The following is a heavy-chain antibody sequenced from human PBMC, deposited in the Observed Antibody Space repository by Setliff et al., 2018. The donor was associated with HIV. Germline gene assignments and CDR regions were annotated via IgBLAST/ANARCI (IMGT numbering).Heavy chain of an antibody. CDR3: TRRRRAPGIEDLEAY. CDR1: GYSFSDYW. Sequence: GESLKISCKASGYSFSDYWIGWVRQMPGKGLEWIGVIYPGDSTIRYGPSFQGQVSISADRSITTAYLQWRSLKASDSAMYYCTRRRRAPGIEDLEAYWGQGTLVTVSS. D-gene: IGHD1-26*01. J-gene: IGHJ4*02. V-gene: IGHV5-51*01. CDR2: IYPGDSTI.